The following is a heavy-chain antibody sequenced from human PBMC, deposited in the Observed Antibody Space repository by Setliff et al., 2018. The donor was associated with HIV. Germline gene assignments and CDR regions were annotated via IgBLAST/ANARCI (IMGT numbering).Heavy chain of an antibody. J-gene: IGHJ4*02. D-gene: IGHD2-2*01. Sequence: SETLSLTCTVSGGSISSGYYYWSWIRQHPGKGLEWIGYIYYSGNPFYNPSLRSRVTISLDTSKNQFSLKLSSVTAADTAVYYCARGFDYAQRPPLYYFDYWGQRTLVTVSS. CDR1: GGSISSGYYY. CDR3: ARGFDYAQRPPLYYFDY. CDR2: IYYSGNP. V-gene: IGHV4-31*03.